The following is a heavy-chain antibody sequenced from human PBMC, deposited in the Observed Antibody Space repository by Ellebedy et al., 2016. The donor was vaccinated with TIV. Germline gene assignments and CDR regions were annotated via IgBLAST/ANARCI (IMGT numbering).Heavy chain of an antibody. CDR3: ARRRGGHDWFDP. CDR2: VDHAGTT. CDR1: GGSISSSGYF. V-gene: IGHV4-39*01. J-gene: IGHJ5*02. D-gene: IGHD3-16*01. Sequence: SETLSLXXTVSGGSISSSGYFWAWVRQAPGRGLEWIASVDHAGTTFYSPSLKSRVAISMDTSGNQISLKLRSVTASDTAVYYCARRRGGHDWFDPWGQGTLVSISS.